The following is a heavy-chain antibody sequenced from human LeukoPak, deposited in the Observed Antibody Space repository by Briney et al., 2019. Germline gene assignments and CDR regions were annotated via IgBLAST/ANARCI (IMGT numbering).Heavy chain of an antibody. J-gene: IGHJ6*04. V-gene: IGHV3-48*03. D-gene: IGHD3-10*02. CDR2: ISSSGSTI. CDR1: GFTFSSYE. Sequence: GGSLRLPCAASGFTFSSYEMNWARQAPGKGLEWVSYISSSGSTIYYADSVKGRFTISRDNAKNSLYLQMNSLRAEDTAVYYCAKLGITMIGGVWGKGATVTISS. CDR3: AKLGITMIGGV.